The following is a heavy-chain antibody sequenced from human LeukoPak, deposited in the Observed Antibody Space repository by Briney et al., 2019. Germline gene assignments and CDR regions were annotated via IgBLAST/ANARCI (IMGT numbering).Heavy chain of an antibody. Sequence: HSGGSLRLSCAASGFTFSSYAMSWVRQAPGKGLEWVSAISGSGGSTYYADSVKGRFTISRDNSKNTLYLQMNSLRAEDTAVYYCAKGADYYDSSGYYPTGAFDIWGQGTMVTVSS. CDR1: GFTFSSYA. CDR3: AKGADYYDSSGYYPTGAFDI. J-gene: IGHJ3*02. V-gene: IGHV3-23*01. D-gene: IGHD3-22*01. CDR2: ISGSGGST.